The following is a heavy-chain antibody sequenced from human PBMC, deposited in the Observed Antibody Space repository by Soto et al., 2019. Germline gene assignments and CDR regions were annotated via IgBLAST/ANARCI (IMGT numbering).Heavy chain of an antibody. Sequence: SETLSLTCAVYGGTFSCYYWSWIRQPPGKGLEWIGEINHSGSTNYNPSLKSRVTISVDTSKNQFSLKLSSVTAADTAVYYCASGSYQNYFDPWGQGTLVTVSS. V-gene: IGHV4-34*01. D-gene: IGHD1-26*01. J-gene: IGHJ4*02. CDR3: ASGSYQNYFDP. CDR1: GGTFSCYY. CDR2: INHSGST.